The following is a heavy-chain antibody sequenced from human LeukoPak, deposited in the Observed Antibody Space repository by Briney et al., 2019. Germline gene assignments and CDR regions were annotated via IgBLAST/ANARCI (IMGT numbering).Heavy chain of an antibody. V-gene: IGHV3-23*01. D-gene: IGHD6-19*01. CDR2: ISGSGAGT. J-gene: IGHJ6*02. Sequence: GGSLRLSCAASGITFRSYGMSWVRQAPGKGLEWVSVISGSGAGTYYADSVKGRFTISRDNSKNTLYLQMNSLRAEDTAVYYCARDQVLQWLDYYYYYGMDVWGQGTTVTVSS. CDR3: ARDQVLQWLDYYYYYGMDV. CDR1: GITFRSYG.